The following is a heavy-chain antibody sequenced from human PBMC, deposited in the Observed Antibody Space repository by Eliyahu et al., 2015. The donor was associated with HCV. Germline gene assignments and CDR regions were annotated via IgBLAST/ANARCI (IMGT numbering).Heavy chain of an antibody. Sequence: QVQLQQSGPGLVQPSQTLSLTCXXXGDSVSSNFDAWNWIRQSPSRGLEWLGRTYYRSTXNNDYASSVKGRITINPDTSKNQFSLQLNSVTPEDTAVYFCARGRNSAFDYWGRGTLVTVSS. CDR1: GDSVSSNFDA. J-gene: IGHJ4*02. D-gene: IGHD1-26*01. CDR2: TYYRSTXNN. CDR3: ARGRNSAFDY. V-gene: IGHV6-1*02.